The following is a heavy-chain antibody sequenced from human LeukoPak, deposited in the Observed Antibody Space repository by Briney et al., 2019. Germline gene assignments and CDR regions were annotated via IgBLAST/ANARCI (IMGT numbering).Heavy chain of an antibody. Sequence: PGGSLRLSCAASGFTFSSYAMHWVRQAPGKGLEWVAVISYDGSNKYYADSVKGRFTISRDNSKNTLYLQMNSLRAEDTAVYYCARALYDFWSGPSGGPDYWGQGTLVTVSS. V-gene: IGHV3-30-3*01. CDR1: GFTFSSYA. CDR3: ARALYDFWSGPSGGPDY. D-gene: IGHD3-3*01. J-gene: IGHJ4*02. CDR2: ISYDGSNK.